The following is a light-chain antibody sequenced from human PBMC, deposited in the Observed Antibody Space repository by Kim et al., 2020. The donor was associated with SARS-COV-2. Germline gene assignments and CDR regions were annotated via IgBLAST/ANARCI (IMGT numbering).Light chain of an antibody. CDR3: QQYYGSPLT. Sequence: PGERGTLSCRASHSVINNYLAWYQQKPGQAPTLLIYGASSRATGIPDRFSGSGSGTDFTLTINRLEPEDFAVYYCQQYYGSPLTFGGGTKVDIK. CDR2: GAS. J-gene: IGKJ4*01. V-gene: IGKV3-20*01. CDR1: HSVINNY.